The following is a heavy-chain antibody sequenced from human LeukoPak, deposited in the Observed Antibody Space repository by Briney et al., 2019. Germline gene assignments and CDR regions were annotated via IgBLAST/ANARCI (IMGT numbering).Heavy chain of an antibody. CDR2: VSYNEVNQ. D-gene: IGHD3-16*01. Sequence: GGSLRLSCAASGFSFSTYAMDWVRQAPGKGLEWVAVVSYNEVNQYYGDSVKGRFTISRDNSRNTLYLQMASLRVEDTAVYYCARDYAKSYGYGYFDSWGQGTLVTVSS. CDR1: GFSFSTYA. CDR3: ARDYAKSYGYGYFDS. J-gene: IGHJ4*02. V-gene: IGHV3-30-3*01.